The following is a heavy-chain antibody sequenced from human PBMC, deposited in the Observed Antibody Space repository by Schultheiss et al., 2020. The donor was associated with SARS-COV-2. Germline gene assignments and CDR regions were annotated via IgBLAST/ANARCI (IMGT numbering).Heavy chain of an antibody. CDR1: GYTFTSYD. CDR3: ARDLMSSSWYETYYGMDV. CDR2: MNPNSGNT. D-gene: IGHD6-13*01. Sequence: ASVKVSCKASGYTFTSYDINWVRQATGQGLEWMGWMNPNSGNTGYAQKFQGRVTMTRNTSISTAYMELSRLRSDDTAVYYCARDLMSSSWYETYYGMDVWGQGTTVTVSS. V-gene: IGHV1-8*01. J-gene: IGHJ6*02.